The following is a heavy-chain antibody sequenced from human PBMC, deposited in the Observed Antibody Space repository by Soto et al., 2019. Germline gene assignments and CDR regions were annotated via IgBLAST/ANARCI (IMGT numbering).Heavy chain of an antibody. CDR1: GFTFSSYA. J-gene: IGHJ6*02. CDR2: ISYDGSNK. D-gene: IGHD1-1*01. CDR3: ARLLYNWKDRYGMDV. Sequence: GGSLRLSCAASGFTFSSYAMHWVRQAPGKGLEWVAVISYDGSNKYYADSVKGRFTISRDNSKNTLYLQMNSLRAEDTAVYYCARLLYNWKDRYGMDVWGQGTTVTVSS. V-gene: IGHV3-30-3*01.